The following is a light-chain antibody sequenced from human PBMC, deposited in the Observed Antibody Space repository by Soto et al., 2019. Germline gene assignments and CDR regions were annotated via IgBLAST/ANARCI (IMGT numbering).Light chain of an antibody. V-gene: IGLV2-8*01. Sequence: QSALTQPPSASGSPGQSVTISCTGTSSDVGGYNYASWYQQHPGKAPKLMIYEVSKRPSGVPDRFSGSKSGNTASLTVSGLQAEDEADYYCSSYAGSNNSVFGGGTKLTVL. CDR2: EVS. CDR1: SSDVGGYNY. J-gene: IGLJ2*01. CDR3: SSYAGSNNSV.